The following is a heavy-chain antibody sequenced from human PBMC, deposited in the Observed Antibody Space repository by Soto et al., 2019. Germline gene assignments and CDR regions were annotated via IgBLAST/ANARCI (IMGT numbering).Heavy chain of an antibody. CDR1: RFTFSTYS. CDR3: ARDNGLAGSFDP. D-gene: IGHD2-21*01. Sequence: EVQLVESGGGLAQPGGSLRLSCAASRFTFSTYSMNWVRQAPGKGLEWVSYISYTSSTIYYADSVKGRFTISRDNAKNSLFLQMNSLRDEDTAVYYCARDNGLAGSFDPWGQGTLVTVSS. CDR2: ISYTSSTI. J-gene: IGHJ5*02. V-gene: IGHV3-48*02.